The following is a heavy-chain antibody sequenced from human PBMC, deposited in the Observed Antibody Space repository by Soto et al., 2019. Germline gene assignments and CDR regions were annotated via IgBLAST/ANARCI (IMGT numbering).Heavy chain of an antibody. V-gene: IGHV5-10-1*01. J-gene: IGHJ3*02. CDR2: IDPSDSYT. Sequence: GESLKISCKGSGYSFTSYWISWVRQMPGKGLEWMGRIDPSDSYTNYSPSFQGHVTISADKSISTAYLQWSSLKASDTAMYYCARLHIALGGGDCYRVVFDIGGKGKMAPVPS. CDR3: ARLHIALGGGDCYRVVFDI. D-gene: IGHD2-21*02. CDR1: GYSFTSYW.